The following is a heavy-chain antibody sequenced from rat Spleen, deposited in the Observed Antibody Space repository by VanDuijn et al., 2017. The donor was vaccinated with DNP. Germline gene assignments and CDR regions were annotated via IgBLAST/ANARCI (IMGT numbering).Heavy chain of an antibody. CDR1: GFTFNYYW. V-gene: IGHV5-31*01. CDR3: ARPYGYNNGGFAY. Sequence: EVQLVESGGDLVQPGRSLKLSCVASGFTFNYYWMAWIRQAPGKGLEWIASITSGSGTTSYPDSVKGRFTISRDDAKNTLSLQMNSLRSEDTATYYCARPYGYNNGGFAYWGQGTLVTVSS. CDR2: ITSGSGTT. D-gene: IGHD1-4*01. J-gene: IGHJ3*01.